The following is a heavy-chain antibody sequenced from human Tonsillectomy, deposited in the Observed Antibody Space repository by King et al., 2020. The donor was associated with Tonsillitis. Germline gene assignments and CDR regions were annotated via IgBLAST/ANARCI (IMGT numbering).Heavy chain of an antibody. CDR3: ARGPYDSSGYGIYYFDY. J-gene: IGHJ4*02. CDR2: ISSSSNSI. V-gene: IGHV3-21*01. CDR1: GFTFSYYS. Sequence: VQLVESGGGLVKPGRSLRLSCAASGFTFSYYSLNWVRQAQGKGLVWVSSISSSSNSIYYADSVKGRFTISRDNAKKSLYLQMNSLRAEDTAVYYCARGPYDSSGYGIYYFDYWGQGTLVTVSS. D-gene: IGHD3-22*01.